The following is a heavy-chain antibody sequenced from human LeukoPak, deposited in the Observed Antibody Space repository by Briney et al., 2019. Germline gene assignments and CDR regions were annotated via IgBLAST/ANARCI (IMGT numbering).Heavy chain of an antibody. J-gene: IGHJ4*02. CDR1: GGSISSYY. CDR2: IYYSGST. CDR3: ATEKKGLLDY. Sequence: SETLSLTCTVSGGSISSYYWSWIRQPPGKGLEWIGYIYYSGSTNYNPSLKSRVTISVDTSKNQFSLKLSSVTAADTAVYYCATEKKGLLDYWGQGTLVTVSS. V-gene: IGHV4-59*01.